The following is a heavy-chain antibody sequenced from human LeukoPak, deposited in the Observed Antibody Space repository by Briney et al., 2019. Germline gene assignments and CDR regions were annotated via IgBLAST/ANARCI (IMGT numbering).Heavy chain of an antibody. V-gene: IGHV3-64*01. CDR3: ARGGGSIAAAGLIGD. J-gene: IGHJ4*02. Sequence: GGSLRLSCAASGFTFSSYAMHWVRQAPGKGLEYVSAISSNGGSTYYANSVKGRFTISRDNSKNTLYLQMGSLRAEDMAVYYCARGGGSIAAAGLIGDWGQGTLVTVSS. CDR2: ISSNGGST. CDR1: GFTFSSYA. D-gene: IGHD6-13*01.